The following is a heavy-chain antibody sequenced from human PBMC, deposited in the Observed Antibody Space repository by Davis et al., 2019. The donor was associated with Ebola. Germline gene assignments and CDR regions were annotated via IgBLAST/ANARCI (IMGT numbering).Heavy chain of an antibody. CDR2: IYYSGST. J-gene: IGHJ5*02. V-gene: IGHV4-59*12. CDR3: ARDSGWLLTGWFDP. D-gene: IGHD5-12*01. Sequence: MPSETLSLTCTVSGGSISSYYWSWIRQPPGKGLEWIGYIYYSGSTNYNPSLKSRVTISVDKSKNQFSLKLSSVTAADTAVYYCARDSGWLLTGWFDPWGQGTLVTVSS. CDR1: GGSISSYY.